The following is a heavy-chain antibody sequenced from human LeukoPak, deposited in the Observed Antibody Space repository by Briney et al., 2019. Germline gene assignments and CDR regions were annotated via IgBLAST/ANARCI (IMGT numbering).Heavy chain of an antibody. CDR3: AIGGSTSPVRLGGQYYFDY. CDR1: GDTFSSYA. J-gene: IGHJ4*02. D-gene: IGHD2-2*01. Sequence: ASVKVSCKASGDTFSSYAISWVRQAPGQGLEWMGRIIPIFGTANYAQKFQGRVTITADKSTSTAYMELSSLRSEDTAVYYCAIGGSTSPVRLGGQYYFDYWGQGTLVTVSS. V-gene: IGHV1-69*06. CDR2: IIPIFGTA.